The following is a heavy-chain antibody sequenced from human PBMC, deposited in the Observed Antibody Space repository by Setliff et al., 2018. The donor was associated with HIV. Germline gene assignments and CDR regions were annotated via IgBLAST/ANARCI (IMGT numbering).Heavy chain of an antibody. V-gene: IGHV4-61*01. CDR1: GGSISSGSYY. D-gene: IGHD3-10*01. CDR3: ARVLLNAFDI. CDR2: IYYSGST. Sequence: SETLSLTCTVSGGSISSGSYYWSWIRQPPGKGLEWIGYIYYSGSTNYNPSLKSRVTISVDTSKNQFSLKLSSVTAADTAVYYCARVLLNAFDIWAKGQWSPSPQ. J-gene: IGHJ3*02.